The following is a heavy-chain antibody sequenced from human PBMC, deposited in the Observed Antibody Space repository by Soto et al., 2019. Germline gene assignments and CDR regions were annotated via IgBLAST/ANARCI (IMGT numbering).Heavy chain of an antibody. V-gene: IGHV1-18*01. D-gene: IGHD2-15*01. CDR1: GYTFTSYG. J-gene: IGHJ6*02. Sequence: QVQLVQSGAEVKKPGASVKVSCKASGYTFTSYGISWVRQAPGQGLEWMGWISAYNGNTNYAQKLQGRVTMTTDTSXXTAYMELRSLRSDDTAVYYCARYCSGGSCSYGMDVWGQGTTVTVSS. CDR2: ISAYNGNT. CDR3: ARYCSGGSCSYGMDV.